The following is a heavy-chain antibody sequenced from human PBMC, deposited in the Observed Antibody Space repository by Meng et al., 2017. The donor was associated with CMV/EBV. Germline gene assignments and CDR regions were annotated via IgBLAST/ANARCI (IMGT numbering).Heavy chain of an antibody. CDR2: IIPIFGTA. Sequence: SVKVSCKASGGTFSSYAISWVRQAPGQGLEWMGGIIPIFGTANYAQKFQGRVTMTRNTSISTAYMELSSLRSEDTAVYYCARGPRLRRLFPPPRPYYYYYGMDVWGQGTTVTVSS. J-gene: IGHJ6*02. CDR3: ARGPRLRRLFPPPRPYYYYYGMDV. D-gene: IGHD3-22*01. CDR1: GGTFSSYA. V-gene: IGHV1-69*05.